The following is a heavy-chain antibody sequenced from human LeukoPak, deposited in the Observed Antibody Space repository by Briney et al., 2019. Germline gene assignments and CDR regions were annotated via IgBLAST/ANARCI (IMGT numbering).Heavy chain of an antibody. V-gene: IGHV1-18*01. D-gene: IGHD6-19*01. CDR1: GYTFTSCG. J-gene: IGHJ4*02. CDR2: ISTYNDNT. CDR3: AREMAVAGSGVIDS. Sequence: ASVKVSCKPSGYTFTSCGLSWVGQAPGQGLEWMGWISTYNDNTHYAQKFQGRVTMTTDTSTNTAYMELRSLRSDDTAVYYCAREMAVAGSGVIDSWGQGTLVTVSS.